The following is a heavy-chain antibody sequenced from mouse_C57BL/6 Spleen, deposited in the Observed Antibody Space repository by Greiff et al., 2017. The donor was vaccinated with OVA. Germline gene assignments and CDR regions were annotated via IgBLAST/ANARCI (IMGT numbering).Heavy chain of an antibody. CDR1: GYTFTSYW. D-gene: IGHD1-2*01. J-gene: IGHJ2*01. CDR3: AKDSHYNDY. CDR2: IYPGSGST. V-gene: IGHV1-55*01. Sequence: QVPLQQSGAELVKPGASVKMSCKASGYTFTSYWITWVKQRPGQGLEWIGDIYPGSGSTNYNEKFKSKATLTVDTSSSTAYMQLSSLTSEDSAVYYCAKDSHYNDYWGQGTTLTVSS.